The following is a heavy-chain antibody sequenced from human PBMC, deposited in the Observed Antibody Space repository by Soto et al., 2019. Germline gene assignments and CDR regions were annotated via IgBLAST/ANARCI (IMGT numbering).Heavy chain of an antibody. Sequence: GGSLRLSCAASGFTFSNYGMHWARQAPGKGLEWVAAILYDGSNKYYADSVKGRFTISRDNSKNTLYLQMNSLRAEDTAVYYCAGGAYYFDYCRQGPLVTVS. CDR2: ILYDGSNK. J-gene: IGHJ4*02. D-gene: IGHD1-26*01. CDR1: GFTFSNYG. CDR3: AGGAYYFDY. V-gene: IGHV3-33*01.